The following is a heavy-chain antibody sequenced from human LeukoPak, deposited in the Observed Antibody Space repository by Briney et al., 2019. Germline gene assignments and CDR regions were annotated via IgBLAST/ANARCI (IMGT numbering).Heavy chain of an antibody. V-gene: IGHV3-48*04. Sequence: GGSLRLSCAASGFTFSSYSMNWVRQAPGKGLEWVSYISSSSSTIYYADSVKGRFTISRDNAKNSLYLQMNSLRAEDTAVYYCARDLLGKVVAATVTPWGQGTLVTVSS. CDR3: ARDLLGKVVAATVTP. D-gene: IGHD2-15*01. CDR1: GFTFSSYS. J-gene: IGHJ5*02. CDR2: ISSSSSTI.